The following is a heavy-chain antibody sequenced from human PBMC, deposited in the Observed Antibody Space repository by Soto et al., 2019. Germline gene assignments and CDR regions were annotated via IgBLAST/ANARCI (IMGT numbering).Heavy chain of an antibody. J-gene: IGHJ4*02. CDR3: ARAPTDYSHDY. Sequence: SDTLCLTCTVSGGSIITTTYYWGWLRQPPGKGLGWIGSVYYSGSTYYNPSLKSRVTISVDTSMNQFSLMLSSVTAADTAVYFCARAPTDYSHDYWGLGNLVT. D-gene: IGHD4-4*01. CDR1: GGSIITTTYY. V-gene: IGHV4-39*01. CDR2: VYYSGST.